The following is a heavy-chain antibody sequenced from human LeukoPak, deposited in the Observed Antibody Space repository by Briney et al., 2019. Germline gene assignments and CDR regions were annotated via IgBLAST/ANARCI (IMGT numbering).Heavy chain of an antibody. CDR3: ASRGYCSSTSCHAIMAPRASRYFDL. J-gene: IGHJ2*01. CDR2: IYSGGST. V-gene: IGHV3-66*02. D-gene: IGHD2-2*03. CDR1: GFTVSSNY. Sequence: GGSLRLSCAASGFTVSSNYMSWVRQAPGKGLEWVSVIYSGGSTYYADSVKGRFTISRDNSENTLYLQMNSLRAEDTAVYYCASRGYCSSTSCHAIMAPRASRYFDLWGRGTLVTVSS.